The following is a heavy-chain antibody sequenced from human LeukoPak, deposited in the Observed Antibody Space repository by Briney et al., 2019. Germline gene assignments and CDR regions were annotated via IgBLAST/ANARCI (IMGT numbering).Heavy chain of an antibody. Sequence: SETLSLTCAVYGGSFSGYYWSWIRQPPGKGLEWIGYIYYSGSTNYNPSLKSRVTISVDTSKNQFSLKLSSVTAADTAVYYCARTSGYGDYGGVDYWGQGTLVTVSS. CDR3: ARTSGYGDYGGVDY. V-gene: IGHV4-59*01. J-gene: IGHJ4*02. CDR2: IYYSGST. CDR1: GGSFSGYY. D-gene: IGHD4-17*01.